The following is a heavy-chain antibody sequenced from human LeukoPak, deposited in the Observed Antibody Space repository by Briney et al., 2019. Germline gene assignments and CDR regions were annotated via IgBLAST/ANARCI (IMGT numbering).Heavy chain of an antibody. CDR2: ILYDGSNK. CDR3: ARGRGDKDYYYGMDV. CDR1: VYTFSSYG. Sequence: PGGALRLSCAPSVYTFSSYGMHGGRQAPGKGLECVAVILYDGSNKYYADSVKGRFTISRDNSKNTLYLQMNSLRAEDTAVYYCARGRGDKDYYYGMDVWGQGPTVTVSS. D-gene: IGHD2-21*01. V-gene: IGHV3-33*01. J-gene: IGHJ6*02.